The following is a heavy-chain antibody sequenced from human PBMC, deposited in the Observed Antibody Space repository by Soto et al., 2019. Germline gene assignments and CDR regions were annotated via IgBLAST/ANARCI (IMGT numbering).Heavy chain of an antibody. D-gene: IGHD3-22*01. Sequence: SETLSLTCTVSGGSISSDDYYWSWIRQAPGRGLEWIGYIHSSGSIYYSPSLKSRATMSIDTAGNQFSLKVSSVTVADTAVYYCARDLDGLHDDTSGPFPRPGHGFDIWGQGTVVTVSS. V-gene: IGHV4-30-4*01. CDR1: GGSISSDDYY. CDR3: ARDLDGLHDDTSGPFPRPGHGFDI. CDR2: IHSSGSI. J-gene: IGHJ3*02.